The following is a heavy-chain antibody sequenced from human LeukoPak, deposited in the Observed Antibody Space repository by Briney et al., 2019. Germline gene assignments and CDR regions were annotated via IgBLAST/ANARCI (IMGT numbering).Heavy chain of an antibody. V-gene: IGHV4-61*01. CDR2: IYYSGST. CDR3: ASIGDYLDAFDI. J-gene: IGHJ3*02. D-gene: IGHD4-17*01. CDR1: GGSVSSGSYY. Sequence: SETLSLTCTVSGGSVSSGSYYWSWIRQPPGKGLEWIGYIYYSGSTNYNPSLKSRVTISVDTSKNQFSLKLSSVTAADTAVYYCASIGDYLDAFDIWGQGTMVTVSS.